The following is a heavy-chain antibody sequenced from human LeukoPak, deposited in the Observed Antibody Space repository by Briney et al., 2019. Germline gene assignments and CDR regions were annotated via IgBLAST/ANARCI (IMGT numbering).Heavy chain of an antibody. J-gene: IGHJ6*02. V-gene: IGHV1-8*01. D-gene: IGHD3-10*01. CDR2: MNPNSGNT. CDR1: RYTFTSYD. CDR3: ARIRMVRGVIIKSYYYYGMDV. Sequence: GASVKVSCKASRYTFTSYDINWVRQATGQGLEWMGWMNPNSGNTGYAQKFQGRVTMTRNTSISTAYMELSSLRSEDTAVYYCARIRMVRGVIIKSYYYYGMDVWGQGTTVTVSS.